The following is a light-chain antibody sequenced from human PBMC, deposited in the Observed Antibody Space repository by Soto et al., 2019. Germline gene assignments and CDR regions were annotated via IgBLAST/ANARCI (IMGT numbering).Light chain of an antibody. CDR3: QQLNSYPLT. V-gene: IGKV1-9*01. CDR1: QGISSY. CDR2: AAS. Sequence: DIQLTQSPSFLSASVGDRVTITCRASQGISSYLAWYQQKPGKAPKLLIYAASTLRSGVPSRFSGSGSGTEFTLSISSLQPEDVATYYCQQLNSYPLTFGPGTKVDIQ. J-gene: IGKJ3*01.